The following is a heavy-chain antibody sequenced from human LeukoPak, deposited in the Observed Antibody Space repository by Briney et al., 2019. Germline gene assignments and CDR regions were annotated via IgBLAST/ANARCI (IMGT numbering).Heavy chain of an antibody. Sequence: ASVKVSCKASGYTFTGYYMHWVRQAPGQGLEWMGIINPSGGSTSYAQKFQGRVTMTRDMSTSTVYMGLSSLRSEDTAVYYCARVGYSYGENGYFDYWGQGTLVTVSS. CDR2: INPSGGST. V-gene: IGHV1-46*01. J-gene: IGHJ4*02. CDR1: GYTFTGYY. D-gene: IGHD5-18*01. CDR3: ARVGYSYGENGYFDY.